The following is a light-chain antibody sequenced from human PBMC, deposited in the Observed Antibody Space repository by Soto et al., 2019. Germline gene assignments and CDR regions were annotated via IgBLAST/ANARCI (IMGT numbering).Light chain of an antibody. CDR2: GAS. CDR3: KQYGSSRT. J-gene: IGKJ1*01. CDR1: QSVSSSY. Sequence: EIVLTQSPGTLSLSPGERATLSCRASQSVSSSYLAWYQQKPGQAPRLLIYGASSRATGIPDRFSGSGPGTDFTLTISRLEPEDFAVYYCKQYGSSRTFGQGTKVEIK. V-gene: IGKV3-20*01.